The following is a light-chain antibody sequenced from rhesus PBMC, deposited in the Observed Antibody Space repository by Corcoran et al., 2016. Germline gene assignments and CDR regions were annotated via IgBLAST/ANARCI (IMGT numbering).Light chain of an antibody. V-gene: IGKV1-32*02. CDR1: QGISSY. CDR3: QQGNSNPLT. Sequence: DIQMSQSPSSLSASVGDRVTITCRASQGISSYLNWYQQKPGKASKLLIDYANSLASGVPSRFSGSGSGTDCTLTISSLQPEDFATYYCQQGNSNPLTFGGGTKVEIK. J-gene: IGKJ4*01. CDR2: YAN.